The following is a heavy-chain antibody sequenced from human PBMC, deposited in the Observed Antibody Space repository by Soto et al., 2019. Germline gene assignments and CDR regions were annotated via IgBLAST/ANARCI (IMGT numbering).Heavy chain of an antibody. CDR3: AKSSSGWYEGFDY. CDR1: GFTFSSYV. D-gene: IGHD6-19*01. J-gene: IGHJ4*02. V-gene: IGHV3-23*01. Sequence: EVQLLESGGGLVQPGGSLRLSCAASGFTFSSYVMSWVRQAPGKGLEWVSAISGSGGSTYYADSVKGRFTISRDNSKNTLYQQMNSLRAEDTAVYYCAKSSSGWYEGFDYWGQGTLVTVSS. CDR2: ISGSGGST.